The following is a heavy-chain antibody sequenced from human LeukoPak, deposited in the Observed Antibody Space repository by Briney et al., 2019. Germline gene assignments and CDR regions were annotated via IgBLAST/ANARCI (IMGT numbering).Heavy chain of an antibody. D-gene: IGHD3-22*01. J-gene: IGHJ3*02. CDR3: ARGGVSVVVRTFDAFDI. Sequence: SVEVSCKASGYTFTIYYIHWVRQAPGQGLEWMGGIIPIFGTANYAQKFQGRVTITADESTSTAYMELSSLRSEDTAVYYCARGGVSVVVRTFDAFDIWGQGTMVTVSS. CDR1: GYTFTIYY. CDR2: IIPIFGTA. V-gene: IGHV1-69*13.